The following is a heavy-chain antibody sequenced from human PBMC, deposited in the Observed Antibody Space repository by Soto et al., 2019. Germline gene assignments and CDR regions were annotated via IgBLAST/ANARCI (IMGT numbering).Heavy chain of an antibody. D-gene: IGHD6-13*01. CDR2: IKQDGSEK. V-gene: IGHV3-7*01. J-gene: IGHJ5*02. CDR3: ARDNGSGYRSSWYVEYNWFAP. CDR1: GFTFSSYW. Sequence: EVQLVESGGGLVQPGGSLRLSCAASGFTFSSYWMSWVRQAPGKGLEWVANIKQDGSEKYYVDSVKGRFTISRDNAQNSLYLQMNSLRAETTAVYYCARDNGSGYRSSWYVEYNWFAPWGQGTLVTVSS.